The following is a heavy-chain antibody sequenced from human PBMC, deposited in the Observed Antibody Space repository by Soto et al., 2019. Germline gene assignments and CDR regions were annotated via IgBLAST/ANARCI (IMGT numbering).Heavy chain of an antibody. CDR1: GGTFSNYA. J-gene: IGHJ6*02. V-gene: IGHV1-69*13. CDR2: IIPSLNAP. D-gene: IGHD3-22*01. Sequence: QVQLVQSGAEVKKPGSSLKVSCKTSGGTFSNYAISWVRQAPGQGLECMGGIIPSLNAPNYAQKFQGRVTITADESTNTVYMELSSLRSEYTAVYDCARVDAGSYYQAYYGMDVWGQGTTVAVSS. CDR3: ARVDAGSYYQAYYGMDV.